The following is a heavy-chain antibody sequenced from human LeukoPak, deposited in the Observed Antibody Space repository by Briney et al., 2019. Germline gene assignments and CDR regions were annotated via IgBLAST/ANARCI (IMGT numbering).Heavy chain of an antibody. CDR1: DDSISDYY. Sequence: SETLSLTCTVSDDSISDYYRGWIRQPPGKGLEWIGYIHNSGTSTYNLSLKSRVTISADTSKNQFSLKLNSMTTADTAVYYCTRGAGWLIDYWGQGILVTASS. V-gene: IGHV4-59*01. CDR2: IHNSGTS. J-gene: IGHJ4*02. D-gene: IGHD3-16*01. CDR3: TRGAGWLIDY.